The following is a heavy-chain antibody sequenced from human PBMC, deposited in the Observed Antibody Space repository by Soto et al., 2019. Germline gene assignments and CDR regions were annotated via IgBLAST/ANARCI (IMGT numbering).Heavy chain of an antibody. D-gene: IGHD1-26*01. Sequence: ESGGGVVQPGRSLRLSCAASGSVFNMYGMHWVRQAPGKGLEWVGVIWHDGSGTYYADALKGRFTISRDNSKNTLFLQMDSLTVEDTAVYYCVRDPVALRNRVRVGYFNLWGRGTQVTVSS. J-gene: IGHJ2*01. CDR1: GSVFNMYG. V-gene: IGHV3-33*01. CDR2: IWHDGSGT. CDR3: VRDPVALRNRVRVGYFNL.